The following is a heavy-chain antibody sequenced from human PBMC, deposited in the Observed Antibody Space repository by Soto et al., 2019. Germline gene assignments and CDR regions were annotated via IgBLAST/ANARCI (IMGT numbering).Heavy chain of an antibody. CDR2: ISGSGGST. CDR1: AFTFTNDA. D-gene: IGHD2-2*01. J-gene: IGHJ5*02. V-gene: IGHV3-23*01. Sequence: EVQLLESGGGLVQPGGSLRLSCAASAFTFTNDAMSWVRQAPGKGLEWVSSISGSGGSTYYADSVQGRFTISRDNSNNTLYLQMDSLRAEDTAVYFCAKRVHSTSCYWFDPWGQGTQVTVSS. CDR3: AKRVHSTSCYWFDP.